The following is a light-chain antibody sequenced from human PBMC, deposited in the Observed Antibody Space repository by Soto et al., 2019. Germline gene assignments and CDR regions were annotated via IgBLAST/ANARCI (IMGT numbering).Light chain of an antibody. CDR1: QSVSSSY. V-gene: IGKV3-20*01. CDR2: GAS. Sequence: EIVLTQSPGTLSLSPGERATISCRASQSVSSSYVAWYQQKPGQAPRLLIYGASSRATGIRDGFSGSGSGTDFTLTLSRLVPEEFGEYYRRESGGSPLFGGGTKVEIK. J-gene: IGKJ4*01. CDR3: RESGGSPL.